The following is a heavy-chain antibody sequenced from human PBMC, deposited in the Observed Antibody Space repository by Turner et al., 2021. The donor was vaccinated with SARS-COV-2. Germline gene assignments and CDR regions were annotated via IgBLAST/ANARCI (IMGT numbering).Heavy chain of an antibody. CDR1: GFTFSSYW. J-gene: IGHJ4*02. D-gene: IGHD6-13*01. Sequence: EVQLLESGGGLVQPGGSLRHSCAASGFTFSSYWMSWVRQAPGKGLEWVDNIKQDGSEKYYVDSVKGRFTISKDNAKNSLYLQMNSLRAEDTAVYYCARLHTSSWYFDYWGQGTLVTVSS. V-gene: IGHV3-7*03. CDR2: IKQDGSEK. CDR3: ARLHTSSWYFDY.